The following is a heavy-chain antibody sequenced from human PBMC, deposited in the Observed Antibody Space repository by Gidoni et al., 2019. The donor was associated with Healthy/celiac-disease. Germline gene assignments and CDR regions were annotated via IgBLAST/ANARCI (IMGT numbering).Heavy chain of an antibody. CDR1: GFTFSSYG. CDR3: YTGEYSSSSTDAFDI. V-gene: IGHV3-33*01. D-gene: IGHD6-6*01. Sequence: QVQLVESGGGVVQPGRSLRLSCAASGFTFSSYGMHWVRQAPGKGLEWVAVIWYDGSNKYYADSVKGRFTISRDNSKNTLYLQMNSLRAEDTAVYYCYTGEYSSSSTDAFDIWGQGTMVTVSS. J-gene: IGHJ3*02. CDR2: IWYDGSNK.